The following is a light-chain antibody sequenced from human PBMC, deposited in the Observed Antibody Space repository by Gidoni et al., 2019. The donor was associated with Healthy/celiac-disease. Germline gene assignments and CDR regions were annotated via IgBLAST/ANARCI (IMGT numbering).Light chain of an antibody. Sequence: DIRMTQSPSSLSASVVDRVTITCRASQSISSYLNWYQQKPGKAPKLLIYAASSLQSGVTSRFSGSGSGTDFTLTISSLQPEDFATYYCQQSYSTPRTFGQGTKVEIK. V-gene: IGKV1-39*01. CDR2: AAS. J-gene: IGKJ1*01. CDR1: QSISSY. CDR3: QQSYSTPRT.